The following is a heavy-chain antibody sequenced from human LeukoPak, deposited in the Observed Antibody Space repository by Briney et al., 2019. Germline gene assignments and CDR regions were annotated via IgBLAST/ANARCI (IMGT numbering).Heavy chain of an antibody. CDR3: ARGRLSIAARLNWFDP. V-gene: IGHV1-8*03. Sequence: GASVKVSCKASGYTFTSYDINWVRQATGQGLEWMGWMNPNSGNTGYAQKFQGRVTITRNTSISTAYMELSSLRSEDTAVYYCARGRLSIAARLNWFDPWGQGTLVTVSS. CDR2: MNPNSGNT. CDR1: GYTFTSYD. D-gene: IGHD6-6*01. J-gene: IGHJ5*02.